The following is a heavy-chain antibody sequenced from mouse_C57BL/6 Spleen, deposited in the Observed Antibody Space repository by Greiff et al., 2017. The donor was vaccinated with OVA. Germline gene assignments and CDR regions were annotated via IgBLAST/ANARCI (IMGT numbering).Heavy chain of an antibody. CDR1: GYAFSSSW. D-gene: IGHD1-1*01. J-gene: IGHJ3*01. Sequence: VQGVESGPELVKPGASVKISCKASGYAFSSSWMNWVKQRPGKGLEWIGRICPGDGDTNYNGKFKGKATLTADKSSSTANMQLSSQTSEDSAVYFCAKTNYYGSSYVFAYWGQGTLVTVSA. CDR3: AKTNYYGSSYVFAY. V-gene: IGHV1-82*01. CDR2: ICPGDGDT.